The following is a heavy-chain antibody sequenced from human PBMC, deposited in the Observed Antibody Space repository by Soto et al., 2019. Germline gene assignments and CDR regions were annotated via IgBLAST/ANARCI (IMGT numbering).Heavy chain of an antibody. V-gene: IGHV4-34*01. J-gene: IGHJ6*02. CDR2: ISHSGAT. Sequence: SETLSLTCAVYGGSFTDYYWTWIRQPPGKGLEWIGEISHSGATNYNPSLKSRVTISEDTSKNQVSLKVTSVTAADTAVFYCARGNHYYGMDVRGQGTTVTVSS. CDR1: GGSFTDYY. CDR3: ARGNHYYGMDV.